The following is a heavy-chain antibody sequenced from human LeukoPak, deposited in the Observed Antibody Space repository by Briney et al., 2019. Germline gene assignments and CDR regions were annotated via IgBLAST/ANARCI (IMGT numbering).Heavy chain of an antibody. CDR3: ARGEPWYDYVWGSYRYDY. J-gene: IGHJ4*02. CDR1: GYTFTGYY. D-gene: IGHD3-16*02. CDR2: INPNSGGT. V-gene: IGHV1-2*04. Sequence: ASVKVSCEASGYTFTGYYMHWVRQAPGQGLEWMGWINPNSGGTNYAQKFQGWVTMTRDTSISTAYMELSRLRSDDTAVYYCARGEPWYDYVWGSYRYDYWGQGTLVTVSS.